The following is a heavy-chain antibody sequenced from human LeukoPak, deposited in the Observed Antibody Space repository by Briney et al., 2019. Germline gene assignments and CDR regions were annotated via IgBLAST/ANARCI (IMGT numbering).Heavy chain of an antibody. CDR2: ISSSSSYI. Sequence: GGSLRLSCAASRFTFSSYSMNWVRQAPGKGLEWVSSISSSSSYIYYADSVKGRFTISRDNAKNSLYLQMNSLRAEDTAVYYCARTHDSSGYSGGAFDIWGQGTMDTVSS. V-gene: IGHV3-21*01. CDR3: ARTHDSSGYSGGAFDI. J-gene: IGHJ3*02. D-gene: IGHD3-22*01. CDR1: RFTFSSYS.